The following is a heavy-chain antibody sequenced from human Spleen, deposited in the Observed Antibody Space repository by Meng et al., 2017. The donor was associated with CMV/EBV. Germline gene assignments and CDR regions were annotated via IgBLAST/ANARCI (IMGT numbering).Heavy chain of an antibody. CDR2: ISGSGGNT. Sequence: GESLKISCAASGFTFSAYAVNWVRQTPAKGLEWVSAISGSGGNTYYADSVKGRFTISRDNSKNTLYLQMNSLRAEDTAVYYCAKVVPAAVRNWFDPWGQGTLVTVSS. CDR3: AKVVPAAVRNWFDP. D-gene: IGHD2-2*01. J-gene: IGHJ5*02. CDR1: GFTFSAYA. V-gene: IGHV3-23*01.